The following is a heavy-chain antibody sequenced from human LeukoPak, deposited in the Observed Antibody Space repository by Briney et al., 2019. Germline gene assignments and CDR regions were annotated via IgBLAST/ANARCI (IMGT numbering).Heavy chain of an antibody. CDR1: GFTFSSYS. CDR3: AKGPSSYYYSYMDV. V-gene: IGHV3-23*01. CDR2: ISASGGST. Sequence: PGGSLRLSCAASGFTFSSYSMNWVRQAPGKGLEWVSGISASGGSTDYTDSVKGRFTSSRDNSKNTLYLQMHSLRAEDTGIYFCAKGPSSYYYSYMDVWGKGATVTVSS. J-gene: IGHJ6*03.